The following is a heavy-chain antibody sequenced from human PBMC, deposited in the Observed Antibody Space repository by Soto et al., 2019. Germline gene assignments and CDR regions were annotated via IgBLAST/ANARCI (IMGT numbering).Heavy chain of an antibody. CDR2: MYYSGRT. CDR3: ARTRDFWSGNDAFDI. CDR1: GGSVSSGSYY. V-gene: IGHV4-61*01. Sequence: QVQLQESGPGLVKPSETLSLTCTVSGGSVSSGSYYWSWIRQPPGKSLEWIGYMYYSGRTNYNPSLKSRVTISLDTSKNQFSLKLSSVTAADTAVYFCARTRDFWSGNDAFDIWGQGTMVTVSS. D-gene: IGHD3-3*01. J-gene: IGHJ3*02.